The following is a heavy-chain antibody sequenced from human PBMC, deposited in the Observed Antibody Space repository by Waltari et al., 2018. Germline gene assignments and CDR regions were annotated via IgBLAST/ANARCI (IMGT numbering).Heavy chain of an antibody. CDR1: GGTFSSYA. D-gene: IGHD6-13*01. CDR2: IIPNFGTA. V-gene: IGHV1-69*12. CDR3: AREGRIAAAGTRNWFDP. Sequence: VQLVQSGAEVKKPGSAVTVSCQASGGTFSSYAISLVPQPPGQGLERMGGIIPNFGTASNAQKFPGRVTITADESTSTAYMELSSLRSEDTAVYYCAREGRIAAAGTRNWFDPWGQGTLVTVSS. J-gene: IGHJ5*02.